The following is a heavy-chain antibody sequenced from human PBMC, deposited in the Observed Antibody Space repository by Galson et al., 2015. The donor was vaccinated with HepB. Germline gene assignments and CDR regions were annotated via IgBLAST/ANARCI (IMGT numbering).Heavy chain of an antibody. Sequence: SLRLSCAASGFTFREFYMAWVRQAPGKGLEWVANINSHGSATSYVDSVKGRFIVSRDNAGNSLFLQMYSLRADDTAVYYCARESTWKLDYWGRGTLVTVSS. V-gene: IGHV3-7*03. CDR2: INSHGSAT. J-gene: IGHJ4*02. CDR3: ARESTWKLDY. CDR1: GFTFREFY. D-gene: IGHD2/OR15-2a*01.